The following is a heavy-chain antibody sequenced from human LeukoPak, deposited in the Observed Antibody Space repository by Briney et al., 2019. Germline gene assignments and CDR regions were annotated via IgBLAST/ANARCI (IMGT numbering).Heavy chain of an antibody. CDR3: ARDPSNYYDSSGYYYVPYWFDY. Sequence: GGSLRLSCAASGFTFSSYWMSWVRQAPGKGLEWVANIKQDGSEKYYVDSVKGRFTISRDNAKNSLYLQMNSLRAEDTAVYYCARDPSNYYDSSGYYYVPYWFDYWGQGTLVTVSS. CDR1: GFTFSSYW. CDR2: IKQDGSEK. D-gene: IGHD3-22*01. V-gene: IGHV3-7*01. J-gene: IGHJ4*02.